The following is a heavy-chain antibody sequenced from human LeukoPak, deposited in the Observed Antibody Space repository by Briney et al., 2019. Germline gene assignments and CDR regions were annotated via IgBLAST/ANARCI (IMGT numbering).Heavy chain of an antibody. CDR1: GYTFTGYY. D-gene: IGHD2-2*02. J-gene: IGHJ6*02. Sequence: GASVKVSCKASGYTFTGYYMHWVRQAPGQGLEWMGWISAYNGNTNYAQKLQGRVTMTTDTSTSTAYMELRSLRSDDTAVYYCARDVGYCSSTSCYRYYYGMDVWGQGTTVTVSS. CDR2: ISAYNGNT. CDR3: ARDVGYCSSTSCYRYYYGMDV. V-gene: IGHV1-18*04.